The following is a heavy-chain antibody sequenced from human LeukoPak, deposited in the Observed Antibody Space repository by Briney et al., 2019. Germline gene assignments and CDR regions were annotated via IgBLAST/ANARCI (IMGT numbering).Heavy chain of an antibody. CDR2: FSSSSTHI. Sequence: GGSLRLSCAASGFTVSSYSMNWVRQAPGKGLEWVSAFSSSSTHIYYADSVKGRFTIARDKAKNSLYLQTNSLRAEDTAVYYCARDLTTVTTAVFAYWGQGTLVTVSS. CDR1: GFTVSSYS. J-gene: IGHJ4*02. D-gene: IGHD4-11*01. V-gene: IGHV3-21*06. CDR3: ARDLTTVTTAVFAY.